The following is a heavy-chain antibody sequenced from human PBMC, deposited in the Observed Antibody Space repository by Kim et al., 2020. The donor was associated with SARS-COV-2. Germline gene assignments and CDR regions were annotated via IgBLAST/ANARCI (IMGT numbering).Heavy chain of an antibody. CDR2: IYHSGIT. CDR3: ARAGGLTTAALCLDY. CDR1: GGSISSNY. Sequence: SETLSLTCTVSGGSISSNYWSWIRQPPGRGLEYIGYIYHSGITKYNPSLNSRVTISIDTSKNQLSLKLTSVTAADTAVYYCARAGGLTTAALCLDYWGQG. D-gene: IGHD6-13*01. J-gene: IGHJ4*02. V-gene: IGHV4-59*01.